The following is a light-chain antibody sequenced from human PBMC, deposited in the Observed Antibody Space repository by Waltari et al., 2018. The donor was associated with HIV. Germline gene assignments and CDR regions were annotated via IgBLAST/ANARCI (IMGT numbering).Light chain of an antibody. CDR2: VAS. CDR3: QQTFSSLLT. J-gene: IGKJ4*01. CDR1: QSIGTN. V-gene: IGKV1-39*01. Sequence: DIQMTQSPSFLSASVGETVTITCRAGQSIGTNLNWYQQKPGKAPKLLIYVASSLHSGVPPRFSGSGSGTDFTLTISSLQPGDFATYYCQQTFSSLLTFGGGTTVDIK.